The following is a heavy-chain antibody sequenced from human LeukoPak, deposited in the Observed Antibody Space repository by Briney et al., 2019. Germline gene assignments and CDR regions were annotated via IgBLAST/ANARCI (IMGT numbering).Heavy chain of an antibody. J-gene: IGHJ4*02. CDR3: ARVWIASGSYYDDRGAFDY. CDR2: IYHGGTT. D-gene: IGHD1-26*01. Sequence: SETLSLTCTVSGYFISSGYYWGWIRQPPGKGLEWIGNIYHGGTTYYNPSLKSRVTISVDTSKNQFSLKLNSVTAADTAVYYCARVWIASGSYYDDRGAFDYWGQGTLVTVSS. V-gene: IGHV4-38-2*02. CDR1: GYFISSGYY.